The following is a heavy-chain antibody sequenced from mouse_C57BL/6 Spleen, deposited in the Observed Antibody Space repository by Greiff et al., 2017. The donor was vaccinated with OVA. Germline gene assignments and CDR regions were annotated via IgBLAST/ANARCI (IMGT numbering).Heavy chain of an antibody. CDR1: GYTFTSYW. CDR3: TKPPLYYDYDEAWFAY. D-gene: IGHD2-4*01. J-gene: IGHJ3*01. V-gene: IGHV1-5*01. Sequence: EVQGVESGTVLARPGASVKMSCKTSGYTFTSYWMHWVKQRPGQGLEWIGAIYPGNSDTSYNQKFKGKAKLTAVTSASTAYMELSSLTNEDSAVYYCTKPPLYYDYDEAWFAYWGQGTLVTVSA. CDR2: IYPGNSDT.